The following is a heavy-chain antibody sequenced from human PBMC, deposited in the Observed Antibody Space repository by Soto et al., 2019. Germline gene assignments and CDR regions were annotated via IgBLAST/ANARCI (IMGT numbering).Heavy chain of an antibody. J-gene: IGHJ6*02. CDR3: ATRLAVQLGYYGMDV. Sequence: PGGSLRLSCAASGFTFSSYSLNWVRQAPGKGLEWVSSISGGGRDIKYGDSVKGRFIISRDNAMDSLHLQMYGLRADDTAIYFCATRLAVQLGYYGMDVWGPGTTVTVSS. V-gene: IGHV3-21*01. CDR2: ISGGGRDI. CDR1: GFTFSSYS. D-gene: IGHD6-19*01.